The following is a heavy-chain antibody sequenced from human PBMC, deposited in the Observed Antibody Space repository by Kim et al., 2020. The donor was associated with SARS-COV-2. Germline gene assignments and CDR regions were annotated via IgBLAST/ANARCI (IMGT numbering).Heavy chain of an antibody. CDR2: IYYSGST. CDR1: GGSISSYY. J-gene: IGHJ3*02. D-gene: IGHD4-4*01. CDR3: ARLDSNYLSAFDI. Sequence: SETLSLTCTVSGGSISSYYWSWIRQPPGKGLEWIGYIYYSGSTNYNPSLKSRVTISVDTSKNQFSLKLSSVTAADTAVYYCARLDSNYLSAFDIWGQGT. V-gene: IGHV4-59*08.